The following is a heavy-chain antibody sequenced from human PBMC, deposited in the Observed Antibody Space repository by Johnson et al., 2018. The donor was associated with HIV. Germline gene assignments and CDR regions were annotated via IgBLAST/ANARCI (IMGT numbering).Heavy chain of an antibody. CDR2: ISYDGSNK. CDR3: AKDHLIRAIDI. Sequence: QVQLVESGGGVVQPGRSLRLSCVASGFTFSSYTMHWVRQAPGQGLEWVAVISYDGSNKYFADYVKGRFTISRDNSKTTLYLQMSSLRAEDTAVSYCAKDHLIRAIDIWGQGTMVTVSS. V-gene: IGHV3-30*04. J-gene: IGHJ3*02. CDR1: GFTFSSYT. D-gene: IGHD2-8*01.